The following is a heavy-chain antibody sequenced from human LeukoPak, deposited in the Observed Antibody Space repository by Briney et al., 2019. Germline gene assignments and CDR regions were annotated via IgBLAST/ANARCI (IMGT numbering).Heavy chain of an antibody. Sequence: ASVKVSCKASGYTFTGYYMHWVRQAPGQGLEWMGWINPNSGGTNYAQKFQGGVTMTSDTSISTAYMDLSRLSSDDTAVYYCARGGSSKQLWLRAYYLDYWGQGTLVTVSS. CDR2: INPNSGGT. D-gene: IGHD5-18*01. CDR1: GYTFTGYY. J-gene: IGHJ4*02. CDR3: ARGGSSKQLWLRAYYLDY. V-gene: IGHV1-2*02.